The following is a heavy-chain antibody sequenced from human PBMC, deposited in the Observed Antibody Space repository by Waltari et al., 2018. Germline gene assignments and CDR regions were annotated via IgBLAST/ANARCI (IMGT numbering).Heavy chain of an antibody. CDR2: IYYSGST. CDR1: GGSISSHY. D-gene: IGHD3-3*01. CDR3: ASRYYDFWSGYLDAFDI. J-gene: IGHJ3*02. V-gene: IGHV4-59*11. Sequence: CTVSGGSISSHYWSWIRQPPGKGLEWIGYIYYSGSTNYNPSLKSRVTISVDTSKNQFSLKLSSVTAADTAVYYCASRYYDFWSGYLDAFDIWGQGTMVTVSS.